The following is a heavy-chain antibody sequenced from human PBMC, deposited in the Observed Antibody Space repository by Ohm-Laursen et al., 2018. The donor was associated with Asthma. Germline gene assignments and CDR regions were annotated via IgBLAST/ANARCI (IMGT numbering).Heavy chain of an antibody. Sequence: SLRLSCAASGFTVSSNYMSWVRQAPGKGLEWVSVIYSGGSTYYADSVKGRFTISRDNSKKTPYLQMNSLRAEDTAVYYCARDGYGGALDYWGQGTLVTVSS. J-gene: IGHJ4*02. CDR1: GFTVSSNY. V-gene: IGHV3-53*05. D-gene: IGHD4-23*01. CDR2: IYSGGST. CDR3: ARDGYGGALDY.